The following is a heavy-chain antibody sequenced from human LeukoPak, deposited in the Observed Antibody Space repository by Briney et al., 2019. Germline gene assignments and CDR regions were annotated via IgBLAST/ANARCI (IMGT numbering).Heavy chain of an antibody. D-gene: IGHD6-13*01. J-gene: IGHJ4*02. CDR2: ISSNGGST. CDR3: ARDNVAGYSPDY. CDR1: GFTFSSYA. V-gene: IGHV3-64*01. Sequence: GGSLRLSCPPSGFTFSSYAMHWVRQAPGPGLESVSAISSNGGSTYYANSVKGRFTISRDNSKNTLYLQMGSLRAEDMAVYYCARDNVAGYSPDYWGQGTLVTVSS.